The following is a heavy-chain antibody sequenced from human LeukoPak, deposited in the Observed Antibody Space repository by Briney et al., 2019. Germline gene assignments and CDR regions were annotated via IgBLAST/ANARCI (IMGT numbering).Heavy chain of an antibody. Sequence: GGSLRLSCAASGFSFSDSWMSWVRQAPGKGPEWVANIKEDESQEHYADSVKGRFTVSRDNAKNSLFLQMNSLRVEDTAVYYCAAYKNWVAGDVWGQGTTVSVSS. CDR3: AAYKNWVAGDV. V-gene: IGHV3-7*01. J-gene: IGHJ6*02. CDR2: IKEDESQE. CDR1: GFSFSDSW. D-gene: IGHD7-27*01.